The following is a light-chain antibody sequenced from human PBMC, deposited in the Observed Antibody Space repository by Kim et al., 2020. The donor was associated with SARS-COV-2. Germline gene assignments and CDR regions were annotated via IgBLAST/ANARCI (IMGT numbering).Light chain of an antibody. J-gene: IGLJ2*01. CDR2: GKN. Sequence: SSELTQDPAVSVALGQTVRITCQGDSLRSYYATWYQQKPGQAPIVVIYGKNNRPSGIPDRFSGSSSGNTASLTITGPQAGDAADYYCTSRGSNDNVVFGG. CDR1: SLRSYY. CDR3: TSRGSNDNVV. V-gene: IGLV3-19*01.